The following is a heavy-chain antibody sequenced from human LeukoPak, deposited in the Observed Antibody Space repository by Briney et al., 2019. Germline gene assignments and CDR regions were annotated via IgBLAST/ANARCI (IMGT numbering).Heavy chain of an antibody. J-gene: IGHJ5*02. CDR2: IYPADSDT. D-gene: IGHD3-9*01. V-gene: IGHV5-51*01. CDR1: GYSFASNW. CDR3: ARNYDILTGYHPFDH. Sequence: GESLKISCKGSGYSFASNWIGWVRQMPGKGLEWMGSIYPADSDTRYSPSFQGQVTISADKSISTAYLQWSSLKASDTAIYYCARNYDILTGYHPFDHWGQGTLVTVSS.